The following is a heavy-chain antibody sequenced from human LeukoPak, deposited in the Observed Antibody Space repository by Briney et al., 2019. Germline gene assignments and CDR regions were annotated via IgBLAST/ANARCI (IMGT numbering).Heavy chain of an antibody. CDR1: GFTVSSNY. CDR2: IYSGGST. CDR3: AKDFRGYYYYDSSAHPRQNAFDI. D-gene: IGHD3-22*01. J-gene: IGHJ3*02. V-gene: IGHV3-66*01. Sequence: GGSLRLSCAASGFTVSSNYMSWVRQAPGKGLEWVSVIYSGGSTYYADSVKGRFTISRDNSKNTLYLQMNSLRAEDTAVYYCAKDFRGYYYYDSSAHPRQNAFDIWGQGTMVTVSS.